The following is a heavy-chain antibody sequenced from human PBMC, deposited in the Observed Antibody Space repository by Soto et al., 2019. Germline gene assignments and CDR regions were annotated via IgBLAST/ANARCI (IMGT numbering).Heavy chain of an antibody. J-gene: IGHJ3*02. CDR1: GSTFSSYD. Sequence: QVQLVESGGDVVQPGRSLSLSCAASGSTFSSYDIHWVRQDPGKGLAWVAHITADGNRAYYADSVKGRFTVSRDNARNTVYLQVKSLRPEDTAVYNCVRGLSHGAFDIWGQGTLVTISS. CDR3: VRGLSHGAFDI. V-gene: IGHV3-30-3*01. CDR2: ITADGNRA.